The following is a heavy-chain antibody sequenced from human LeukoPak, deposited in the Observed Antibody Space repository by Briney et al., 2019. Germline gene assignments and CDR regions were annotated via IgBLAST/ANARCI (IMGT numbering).Heavy chain of an antibody. Sequence: GGSLRLSCAASGFTLSNYNMNWVRQAPGKGLEWVSHISSSRRTIYYADSVKGRFTVSRDNAKNSLYLQMNSLRDEDTAVYYCAREYGSGTPDFDYWGQGTLVSVSS. CDR3: AREYGSGTPDFDY. D-gene: IGHD3-10*01. CDR2: ISSSRRTI. J-gene: IGHJ4*02. V-gene: IGHV3-48*02. CDR1: GFTLSNYN.